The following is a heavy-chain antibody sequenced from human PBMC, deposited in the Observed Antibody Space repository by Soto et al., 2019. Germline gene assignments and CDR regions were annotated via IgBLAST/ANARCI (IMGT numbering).Heavy chain of an antibody. V-gene: IGHV4-59*01. D-gene: IGHD2-2*01. Sequence: SETLSLTCTESGGSISSYYWSWIRQPPGEGLEWIGYIYYSGSTNYNPSLKSRVTISVDTSKNQFSLKLSSVTAADTAVYYCARVYAYCSSTSCYSGYYYMDVWGKGTTVTVSS. J-gene: IGHJ6*03. CDR2: IYYSGST. CDR3: ARVYAYCSSTSCYSGYYYMDV. CDR1: GGSISSYY.